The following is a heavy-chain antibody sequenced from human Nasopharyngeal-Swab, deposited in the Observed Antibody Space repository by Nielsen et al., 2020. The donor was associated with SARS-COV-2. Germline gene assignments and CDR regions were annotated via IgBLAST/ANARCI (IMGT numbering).Heavy chain of an antibody. D-gene: IGHD1-1*01. CDR3: ARDFHGNDV. Sequence: GESLKISCAASGFTFSDYYMSWIRQAPGKGLEWVSYISSSSSYTNYADSVKGRFIISRDNAKNSLYLQMNSLRAEDTAVYYCARDFHGNDVWGQGTLVTVSS. CDR2: ISSSSSYT. CDR1: GFTFSDYY. V-gene: IGHV3-11*06. J-gene: IGHJ4*02.